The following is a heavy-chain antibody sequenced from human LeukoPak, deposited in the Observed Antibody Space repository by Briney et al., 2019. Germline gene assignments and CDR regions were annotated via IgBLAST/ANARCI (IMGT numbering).Heavy chain of an antibody. CDR2: ISYDGSNK. V-gene: IGHV3-30*04. J-gene: IGHJ6*03. Sequence: GGSLRLSCAASGFTFSSYAMHWVRQAPGKGLEWVAVISYDGSNKYYADSVKGRFTISRDNSKNTLYLQMNSLRAGDTAVYYCARDPGGYSSSWLLYYYYMDVWGKGTTVTISS. D-gene: IGHD6-13*01. CDR3: ARDPGGYSSSWLLYYYYMDV. CDR1: GFTFSSYA.